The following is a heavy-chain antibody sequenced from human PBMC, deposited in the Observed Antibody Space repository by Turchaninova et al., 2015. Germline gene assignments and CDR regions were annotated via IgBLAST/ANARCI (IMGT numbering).Heavy chain of an antibody. CDR3: STDYDYGDHMGDY. CDR2: IKSETDVGTI. D-gene: IGHD4-17*01. CDR1: GFNFNDAW. J-gene: IGHJ4*02. V-gene: IGHV3-15*01. Sequence: EVELVESGGGLVKPGGSLRLTCAASGFNFNDAWMTWVRQAPGKGLGWVGRIKSETDVGTIEYAAPVKCRFTISRDDSENMLYLQMNSLKTEDTAVYYCSTDYDYGDHMGDYWGQGTLVTVSS.